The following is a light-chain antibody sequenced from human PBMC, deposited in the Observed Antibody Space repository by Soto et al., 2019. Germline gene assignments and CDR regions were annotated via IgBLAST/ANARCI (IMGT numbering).Light chain of an antibody. V-gene: IGKV3-15*01. CDR3: QQYKDWPTT. Sequence: IVLTQSPATLSGSPGERATLSCWASQTLDSMVAWYQQKSGQAPRLLIYSASARATGVPARFSGYGSGTDFTLTISSLQSEDLGVYYCQQYKDWPTTFGQGTKVEV. CDR2: SAS. CDR1: QTLDSM. J-gene: IGKJ1*01.